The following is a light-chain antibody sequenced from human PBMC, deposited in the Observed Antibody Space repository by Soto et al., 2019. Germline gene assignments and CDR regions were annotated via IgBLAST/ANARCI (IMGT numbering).Light chain of an antibody. CDR1: ETVNSNY. Sequence: DIVLTQSPGTLSLSQGERATLSCRASETVNSNYLAWYQQKRGQAPRLLIYGASRRATGIPDRFSGSGSGTDFTLTITRLEPEDFAVYYCQQYGSSRTFGQGTKV. CDR3: QQYGSSRT. V-gene: IGKV3-20*01. CDR2: GAS. J-gene: IGKJ1*01.